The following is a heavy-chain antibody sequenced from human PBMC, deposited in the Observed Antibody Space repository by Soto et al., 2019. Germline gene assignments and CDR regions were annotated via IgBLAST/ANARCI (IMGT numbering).Heavy chain of an antibody. D-gene: IGHD3-3*01. Sequence: SETLSLTCTVSGGSISSGGYYWSWIRQHPGKGLEWIGYIYYSGSTYYNPSLKSRVTISVDTSKNQFSLKLSSVTAADTAVYYCARQDYDFWSGYTGWFDPWGQGTLDTVSS. CDR3: ARQDYDFWSGYTGWFDP. CDR2: IYYSGST. V-gene: IGHV4-31*03. J-gene: IGHJ5*02. CDR1: GGSISSGGYY.